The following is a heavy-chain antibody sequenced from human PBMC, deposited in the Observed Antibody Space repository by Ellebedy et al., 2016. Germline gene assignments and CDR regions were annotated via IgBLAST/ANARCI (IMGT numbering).Heavy chain of an antibody. Sequence: GESLKISCAASGFTFSTFAMNWVRQAPGKGLEWVSHIDNRGGSTKYADSVKGRFTISRDNSKNTLYLQMSSLRSEDTAVYYCAGRPSGNYYTHWGQGTLVTVSS. V-gene: IGHV3-23*01. CDR2: IDNRGGST. CDR3: AGRPSGNYYTH. CDR1: GFTFSTFA. J-gene: IGHJ4*02. D-gene: IGHD1-26*01.